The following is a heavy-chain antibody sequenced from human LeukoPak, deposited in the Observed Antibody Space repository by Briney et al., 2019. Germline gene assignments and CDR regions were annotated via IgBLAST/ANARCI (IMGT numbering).Heavy chain of an antibody. CDR3: ARGGGLDV. D-gene: IGHD3-16*01. Sequence: GGSLRLSCAASGFTFNNYWMAWVRQAPGKGLEWVANIKGDRSEKFYVDSVKGRFTISRDNAKNSLYLQMSNLRAEDTAVYFCARGGGLDVWGQGATVTVSS. V-gene: IGHV3-7*03. CDR2: IKGDRSEK. J-gene: IGHJ6*02. CDR1: GFTFNNYW.